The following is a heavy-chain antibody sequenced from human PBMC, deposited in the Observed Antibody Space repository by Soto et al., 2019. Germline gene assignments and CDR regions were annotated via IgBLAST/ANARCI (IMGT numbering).Heavy chain of an antibody. CDR2: VRSKAYGGTT. D-gene: IGHD6-13*01. CDR1: GFTFGDYA. Sequence: PGGSLRLSCTTSGFTFGDYAMYWFRQAPGKGLEWVGVVRSKAYGGTTDYAASVKGRFDISSDDSKSVAYLQMNSVTTEDTAVYFCARYTYTSRYYYYGMDVWGQGTTVTVSS. V-gene: IGHV3-49*03. J-gene: IGHJ6*02. CDR3: ARYTYTSRYYYYGMDV.